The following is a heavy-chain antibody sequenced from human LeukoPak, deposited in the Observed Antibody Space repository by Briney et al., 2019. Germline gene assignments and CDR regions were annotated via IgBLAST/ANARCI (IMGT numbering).Heavy chain of an antibody. Sequence: GGSLRLSCAASGLTFSSHAMTWVRQAPGKGLQWVAHINQDGGDKNYLDSVRGRFTISRDNAKNSLYLQMNSLTADDTAVYYCARGHYDLNLWGQGTTVTVSS. CDR2: INQDGGDK. CDR3: ARGHYDLNL. J-gene: IGHJ6*02. CDR1: GLTFSSHA. V-gene: IGHV3-7*01.